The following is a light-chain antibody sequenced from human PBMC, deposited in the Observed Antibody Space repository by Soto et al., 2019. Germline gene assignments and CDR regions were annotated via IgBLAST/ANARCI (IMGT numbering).Light chain of an antibody. CDR2: DAS. V-gene: IGKV3-11*01. Sequence: EILLTQSPATLSLSPGERATLSCRASQSVSSYLAWYQQKPGQAPRLLIYDASNRATGIPARFSGSGSGTDFTLTISSLEPEDFVVYYCQQRSNWPPTFGGGTKVEIK. CDR3: QQRSNWPPT. CDR1: QSVSSY. J-gene: IGKJ4*01.